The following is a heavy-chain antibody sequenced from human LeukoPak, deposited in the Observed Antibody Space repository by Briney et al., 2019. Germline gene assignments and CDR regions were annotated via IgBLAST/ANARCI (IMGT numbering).Heavy chain of an antibody. CDR2: IYYSGST. D-gene: IGHD2-21*02. J-gene: IGHJ3*02. CDR1: GGSISSGGYY. CDR3: ARDGGRGGGDCCDAFDI. V-gene: IGHV4-31*03. Sequence: SQTLSLTCTVSGGSISSGGYYWSWIRQHPGKGLEWIGYIYYSGSTYYNPSLKSRVTISVDTSKNQFSLKLSSVTAADTAVYYCARDGGRGGGDCCDAFDIWGQGTMVTVSS.